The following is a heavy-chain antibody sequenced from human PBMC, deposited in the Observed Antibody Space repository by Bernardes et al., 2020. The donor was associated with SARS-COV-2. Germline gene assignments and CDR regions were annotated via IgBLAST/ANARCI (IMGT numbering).Heavy chain of an antibody. J-gene: IGHJ6*02. CDR3: VRRRNTFLHGMDV. CDR1: AFDISDFD. Sequence: GGSLRLSCAASAFDISDFDVHWVRQASGIGLEWVGRIKTKVETYATAYAASVRGRFTLSRDDADNTAYLQMNSLKVDDTAVYYCVRRRNTFLHGMDVWGQGTTVTVSS. CDR2: IKTKVETYAT. V-gene: IGHV3-73*01.